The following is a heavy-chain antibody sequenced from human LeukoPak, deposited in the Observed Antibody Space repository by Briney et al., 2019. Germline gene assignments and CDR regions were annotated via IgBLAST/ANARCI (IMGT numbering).Heavy chain of an antibody. CDR3: ARRGDAYGYYYYYYMDV. Sequence: GSLRLSCAASGFTFSSYGMHWVRQAPGKGLEWVAVISYDGSNIYYADSVKGRFTISRDNSKNTLYLQMNTLRVEDTAVYYCARRGDAYGYYYYYYMDVWGKGTTVTVSS. CDR2: ISYDGSNI. V-gene: IGHV3-30*19. J-gene: IGHJ6*03. D-gene: IGHD3-10*01. CDR1: GFTFSSYG.